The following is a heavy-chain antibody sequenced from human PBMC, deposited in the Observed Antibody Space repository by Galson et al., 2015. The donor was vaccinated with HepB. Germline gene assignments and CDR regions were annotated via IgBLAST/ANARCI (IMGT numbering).Heavy chain of an antibody. D-gene: IGHD6-6*01. J-gene: IGHJ6*02. CDR1: GYTFTGYY. Sequence: QSGAEVKKPGESVKVSCKASGYTFTGYYMHWVRQAPGQGLEWMGWINPNSGGTNYAQKFQGWVTMTRDTSISTAYMELSRLRSDDTAVYYCARDGIAARLYGMDVWGQGTTVTVSS. V-gene: IGHV1-2*04. CDR2: INPNSGGT. CDR3: ARDGIAARLYGMDV.